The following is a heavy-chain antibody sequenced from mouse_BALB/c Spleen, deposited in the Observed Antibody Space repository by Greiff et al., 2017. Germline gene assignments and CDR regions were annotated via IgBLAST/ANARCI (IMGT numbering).Heavy chain of an antibody. V-gene: IGHV1-54*01. J-gene: IGHJ3*01. D-gene: IGHD2-1*01. CDR2: INPGSGGT. CDR1: GYAFTNYL. CDR3: ARSGGNYLFAY. Sequence: QVQLQQSGAELVRPGTSVKVSCKASGYAFTNYLIEWVKQRPGQGLEWIGVINPGSGGTNYNEKFKGKATLTADKSSSTAYMQLSSLTSDDSAVYFCARSGGNYLFAYWGQGTLVTVSA.